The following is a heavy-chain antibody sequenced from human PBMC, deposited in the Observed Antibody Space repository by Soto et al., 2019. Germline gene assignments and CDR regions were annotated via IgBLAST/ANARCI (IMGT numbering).Heavy chain of an antibody. Sequence: PSETLSLTCTVSGGSISSSGYYWGWIRQPPGKGLEWIGSIYYSESTYYNPSLKSRVTISVDTSKNQFSLKLSSVTAADTSVYYCAASGVTTYSYYYYMDVWGKGTTITVSS. CDR3: AASGVTTYSYYYYMDV. D-gene: IGHD4-17*01. V-gene: IGHV4-39*01. J-gene: IGHJ6*03. CDR2: IYYSEST. CDR1: GGSISSSGYY.